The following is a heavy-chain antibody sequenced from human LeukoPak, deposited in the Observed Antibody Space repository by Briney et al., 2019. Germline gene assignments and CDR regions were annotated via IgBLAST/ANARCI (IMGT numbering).Heavy chain of an antibody. J-gene: IGHJ4*02. D-gene: IGHD6-19*01. V-gene: IGHV3-66*01. Sequence: PGGSLRLSCAASGFTFSSYWMHWVRQAPGKGLVWVSVIYSGGSTYYADSVKGRFTISRDNSKNTLYLQMNSLRAEDTAVYYCARRGVAVAPFDYWGQGTLVTVSS. CDR1: GFTFSSYW. CDR2: IYSGGST. CDR3: ARRGVAVAPFDY.